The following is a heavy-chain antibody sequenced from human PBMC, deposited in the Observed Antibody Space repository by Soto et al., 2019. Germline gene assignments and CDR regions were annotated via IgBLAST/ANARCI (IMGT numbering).Heavy chain of an antibody. D-gene: IGHD2-2*01. CDR3: ASYCSSTSCYTGYYYYGMDV. V-gene: IGHV1-69*13. J-gene: IGHJ6*02. Sequence: SVKVSCKASGGTFSSHAISWVRQAPGQGLEWMGGIIPIFGTANYAQKFQGRVTITADESTSTAYMELSSLRSEDTAVYYCASYCSSTSCYTGYYYYGMDVWGQGTTVTVSS. CDR2: IIPIFGTA. CDR1: GGTFSSHA.